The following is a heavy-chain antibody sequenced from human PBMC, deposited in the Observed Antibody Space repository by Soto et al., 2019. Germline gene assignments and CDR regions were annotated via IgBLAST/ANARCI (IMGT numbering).Heavy chain of an antibody. CDR2: IIPIFGTA. CDR3: ATYYYDSSGYYYPGSPSDY. J-gene: IGHJ4*02. Sequence: SVKVSCKASGGTFSSYAISWVRQAPGQGLEWMGGIIPIFGTANYAQKFQGRVTITADKSTSTAYMELSSLRSEDTAVYYCATYYYDSSGYYYPGSPSDYWGQGTLVTSPQ. CDR1: GGTFSSYA. V-gene: IGHV1-69*06. D-gene: IGHD3-22*01.